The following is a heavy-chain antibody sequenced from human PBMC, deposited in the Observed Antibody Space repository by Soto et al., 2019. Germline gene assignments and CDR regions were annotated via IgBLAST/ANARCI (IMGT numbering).Heavy chain of an antibody. V-gene: IGHV4-59*01. D-gene: IGHD3-22*01. J-gene: IGHJ4*02. Sequence: SETLSLTCTVSGASISRYYWSWIRQPPGKGLEWIGTIYYSGSTNYKPSLKSRVTRSVDTSKNQFSLKLSSVTAADTAVYYCASSAPDYYYDRSGFVYWGQGPLVTVSS. CDR2: IYYSGST. CDR3: ASSAPDYYYDRSGFVY. CDR1: GASISRYY.